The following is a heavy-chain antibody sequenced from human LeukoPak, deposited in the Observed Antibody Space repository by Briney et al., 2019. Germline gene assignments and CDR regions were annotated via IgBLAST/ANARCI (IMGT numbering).Heavy chain of an antibody. CDR3: ARGGETASTGWAMIDY. J-gene: IGHJ4*02. D-gene: IGHD3-16*01. CDR2: ISNDGDTK. Sequence: GRSLRLSCAASGFTFSSYGMHWVRQAPGKGLEWVAVISNDGDTKFYADSVKGRFTISRDNSKNSLYLQVNRVRPEDTALFYCARGGETASTGWAMIDYWGQGSLVTVSS. V-gene: IGHV3-30*19. CDR1: GFTFSSYG.